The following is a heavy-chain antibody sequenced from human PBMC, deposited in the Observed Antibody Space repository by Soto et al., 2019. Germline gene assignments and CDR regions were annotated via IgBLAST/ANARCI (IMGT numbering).Heavy chain of an antibody. V-gene: IGHV3-66*01. Sequence: EVQLVESGGGLVQPGGSLTLSCAASGLTVNADYMSWVPQAPGKGLEWVSVIFTGGNTYYIDSVKGRFTISRDNSKNTLYLQMNSLRVEDTAVYYCARESAAKADAFDNWGQGTRVTVSS. CDR2: IFTGGNT. CDR1: GLTVNADY. J-gene: IGHJ3*02. CDR3: ARESAAKADAFDN. D-gene: IGHD3-3*01.